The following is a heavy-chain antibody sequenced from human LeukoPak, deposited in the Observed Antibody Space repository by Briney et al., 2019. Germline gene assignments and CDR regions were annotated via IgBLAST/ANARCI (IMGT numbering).Heavy chain of an antibody. CDR1: GYTFTSYA. V-gene: IGHV1-3*02. CDR3: ARPHLVVVAAGGAFDI. D-gene: IGHD2-21*02. CDR2: SNAGNGNT. Sequence: ASVKVSCKASGYTFTSYAMHWVRQAPGQRLEWMGWSNAGNGNTKYSQEFQGRVTITRDTSASTAYMELSSLRSEDTAMYYCARPHLVVVAAGGAFDIWGRGTMVTVSS. J-gene: IGHJ3*02.